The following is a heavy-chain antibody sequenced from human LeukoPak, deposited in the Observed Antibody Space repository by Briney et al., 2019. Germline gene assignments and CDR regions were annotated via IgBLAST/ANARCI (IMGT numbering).Heavy chain of an antibody. V-gene: IGHV3-20*04. J-gene: IGHJ4*02. D-gene: IGHD2-2*01. CDR2: INWNGGGT. CDR3: ARLGTRYCTSTSCHSQFDF. Sequence: PGGSLRLSCAASGFTFSSYWMSWVRHAPGKGLEWVSGINWNGGGTGYADSVKGRFTISRDNAKNSLYLQMNSLRAEDTALYYCARLGTRYCTSTSCHSQFDFWGQGTLVTVSS. CDR1: GFTFSSYW.